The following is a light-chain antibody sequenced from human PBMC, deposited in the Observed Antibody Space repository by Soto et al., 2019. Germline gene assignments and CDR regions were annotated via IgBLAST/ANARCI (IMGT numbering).Light chain of an antibody. V-gene: IGKV1-5*03. CDR3: QHSYNYPWT. CDR2: EAS. J-gene: IGKJ1*01. Sequence: DIQMTQSPSTLSASVGDRVTITCRASQNIIKWLAWYQQKPGMAPTLLIFEASHLESGVPSRFSGSGSGTEFTLTISSLQPDDFATYYCQHSYNYPWTFGQGTKVEIK. CDR1: QNIIKW.